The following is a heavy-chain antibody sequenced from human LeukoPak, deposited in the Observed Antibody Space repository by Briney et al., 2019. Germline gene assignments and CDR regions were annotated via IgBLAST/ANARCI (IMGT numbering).Heavy chain of an antibody. CDR2: ISGDGVST. J-gene: IGHJ4*02. Sequence: GGSLRLSCAASGFPFDDYAMHWVRQAPGKGLEWVSLISGDGVSTYYADSVKGRFTISRDNSKNSLYLQMNSLRTEDTALYYCAKDGIGYCTNGVCAPSGLFDYWGQGTLVTVSS. CDR3: AKDGIGYCTNGVCAPSGLFDY. CDR1: GFPFDDYA. D-gene: IGHD2-8*01. V-gene: IGHV3-43*02.